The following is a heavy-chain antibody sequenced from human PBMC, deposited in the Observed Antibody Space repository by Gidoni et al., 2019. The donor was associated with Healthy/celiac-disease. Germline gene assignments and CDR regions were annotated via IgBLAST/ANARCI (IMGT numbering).Heavy chain of an antibody. CDR1: GGSISRGSYY. Sequence: QVQLQESGPGLVKPSQTLSLTCTVSGGSISRGSYYWSWIRQPAGKGLEWIGRIYTSGSTNYNPSLKSRVTISVDTSKNQFSLKLSSVTAADTAVYYCARLGDSSSPVWFDPWGQGTLVTVSS. J-gene: IGHJ5*02. CDR3: ARLGDSSSPVWFDP. D-gene: IGHD6-6*01. CDR2: IYTSGST. V-gene: IGHV4-61*02.